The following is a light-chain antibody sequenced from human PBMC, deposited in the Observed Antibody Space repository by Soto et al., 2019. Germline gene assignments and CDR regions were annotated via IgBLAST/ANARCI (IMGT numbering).Light chain of an antibody. V-gene: IGKV3-15*01. CDR3: QLYNNWPPT. J-gene: IGKJ1*01. Sequence: EIVMTQSPATLSVAPGERATLSCRASQSVSGNLAWYQQKPGQAPRLLIYGASTRATGIPAWFSGSGSGTEFTLTISSLQSEDFAVYYCQLYNNWPPTFGQGTKVEIK. CDR1: QSVSGN. CDR2: GAS.